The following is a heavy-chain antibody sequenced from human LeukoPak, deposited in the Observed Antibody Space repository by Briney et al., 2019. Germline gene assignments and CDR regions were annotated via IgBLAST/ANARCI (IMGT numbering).Heavy chain of an antibody. CDR2: IFYSGST. CDR3: ARLEGGSGWYYFDY. J-gene: IGHJ4*02. Sequence: SETLSLTCTVSGGSISSYSWSWIRQPPGKGLEWIGYIFYSGSTNYNPSLKSRVTISLDTSKNQFSLKLSSVTAADTAVYYCARLEGGSGWYYFDYWGQGTLVTVSS. V-gene: IGHV4-59*01. CDR1: GGSISSYS. D-gene: IGHD6-19*01.